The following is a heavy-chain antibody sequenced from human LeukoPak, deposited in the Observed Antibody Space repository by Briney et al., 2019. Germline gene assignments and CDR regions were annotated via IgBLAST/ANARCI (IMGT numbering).Heavy chain of an antibody. J-gene: IGHJ4*02. CDR1: GFTVSSNY. V-gene: IGHV3-53*01. D-gene: IGHD2-2*01. Sequence: PGGSLRLSCAASGFTVSSNYMSWVRQAPGKGLEWVSVIYSGGSTYYADSVKGRFTISRDNSKNTLYLQMNSPRAEDTAVYYCARSRFGYCSSTSCYPKPYFDYWGQGTLVTVSS. CDR2: IYSGGST. CDR3: ARSRFGYCSSTSCYPKPYFDY.